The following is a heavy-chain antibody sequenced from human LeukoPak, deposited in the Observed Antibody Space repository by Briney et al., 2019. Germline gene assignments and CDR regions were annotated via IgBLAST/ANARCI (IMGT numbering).Heavy chain of an antibody. V-gene: IGHV4-59*08. CDR2: IYYSGST. Sequence: PSETLSLTCTVSGGSISSYYWSWIRQPPGKGLEWIGYIYYSGSTNYNPSLKSRVTISVDTSKNQFSLKLSSVTAADTAVYYCARHTSSSWHHDAFDIRGQGTMVTVSS. D-gene: IGHD6-13*01. J-gene: IGHJ3*02. CDR3: ARHTSSSWHHDAFDI. CDR1: GGSISSYY.